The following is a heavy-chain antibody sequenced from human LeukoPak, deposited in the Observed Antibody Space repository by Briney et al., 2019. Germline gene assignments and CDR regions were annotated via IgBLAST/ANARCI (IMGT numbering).Heavy chain of an antibody. D-gene: IGHD3-16*01. CDR1: GFTVSNNY. J-gene: IGHJ4*02. CDR3: AGRRVLDASFDY. Sequence: GGSLRLSCAASGFTVSNNYMSWVRQAPGKGLEWVSVIYSGDNTYYVESVKGRFTISRDNSKNTLFLQMNRLRAEDTAVFYCAGRRVLDASFDYWGQGTLVTVSS. V-gene: IGHV3-66*02. CDR2: IYSGDNT.